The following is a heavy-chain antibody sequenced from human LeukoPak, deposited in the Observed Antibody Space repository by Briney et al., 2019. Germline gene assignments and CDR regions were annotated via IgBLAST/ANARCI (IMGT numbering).Heavy chain of an antibody. V-gene: IGHV4-59*01. CDR3: ARDQRGFGP. CDR1: GGSISSYY. Sequence: PSETLSPTCTVSGGSISSYYWSWIRQPPGKGLEWIGYIYYSGSTNYNPSLKSRVTISVDTSKNQFSLKLSSVTAADTAVYYCARDQRGFGPWGQGTLVTVSS. CDR2: IYYSGST. J-gene: IGHJ5*02.